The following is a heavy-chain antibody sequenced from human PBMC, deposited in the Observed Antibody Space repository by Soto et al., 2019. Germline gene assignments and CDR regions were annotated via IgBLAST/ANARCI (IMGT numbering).Heavy chain of an antibody. CDR1: GGTFINTA. J-gene: IGHJ4*02. Sequence: QVRLVQSGTEVKRPGSSVKVSCKPFGGTFINTAMSWVEQAPGHGLEWMGEIIPMLGTVNYAPKFQGRVTITADTSTITAYMELKNVRSEDTAVYYCARVPCSITSCYSMDYWGQGTLVTVSS. CDR3: ARVPCSITSCYSMDY. V-gene: IGHV1-69*06. D-gene: IGHD2-2*01. CDR2: IIPMLGTV.